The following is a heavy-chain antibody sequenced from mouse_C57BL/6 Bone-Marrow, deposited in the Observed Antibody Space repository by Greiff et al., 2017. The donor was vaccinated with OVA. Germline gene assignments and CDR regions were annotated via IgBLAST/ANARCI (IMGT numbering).Heavy chain of an antibody. V-gene: IGHV5-4*01. J-gene: IGHJ2*01. CDR1: GFTFSSDA. Sequence: EVQLQESGGGLVKPGGSLKLSCAASGFTFSSDAMSWVRQTPEKRLEWVATISDGGSYTYYPDNVKGRFTISRDNAKNNLYLQMSHLKSEDTAMYYCARDTVDYWGQGTTLTVSS. CDR3: ARDTVDY. CDR2: ISDGGSYT.